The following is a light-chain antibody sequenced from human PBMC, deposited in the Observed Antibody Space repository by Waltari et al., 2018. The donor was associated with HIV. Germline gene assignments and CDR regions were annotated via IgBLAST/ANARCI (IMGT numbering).Light chain of an antibody. Sequence: QSALTQPRSVSGSPGQPVTISCTGSSGDVGGSNYVFWYQHHPGKAPRLTIYDVTKRPSGVPDRFSGAKSGNTASLTIAGLQAEDEADYYCCSYAGSYTLIFGGGTQLTVL. CDR1: SGDVGGSNY. CDR2: DVT. V-gene: IGLV2-11*01. CDR3: CSYAGSYTLI. J-gene: IGLJ2*01.